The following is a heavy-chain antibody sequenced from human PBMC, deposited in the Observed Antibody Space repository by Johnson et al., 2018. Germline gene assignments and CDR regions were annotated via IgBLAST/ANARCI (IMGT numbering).Heavy chain of an antibody. D-gene: IGHD3-3*01. J-gene: IGHJ4*02. CDR1: GFTFRDHS. CDR2: ISHDGTYD. V-gene: IGHV3-30*14. Sequence: QVQLVESGGGVVQPGRSLRLPCEASGFTFRDHSMHWVRPAPGKGPEWLSVISHDGTYDSYADSVKGRFNISRYNSKNTLYLQMNSLRAKDTAVYFGAGVWGYYTGYFDAWGLGTLVAVSA. CDR3: AGVWGYYTGYFDA.